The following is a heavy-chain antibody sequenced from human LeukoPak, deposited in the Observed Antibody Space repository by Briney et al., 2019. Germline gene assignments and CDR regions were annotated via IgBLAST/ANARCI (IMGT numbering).Heavy chain of an antibody. D-gene: IGHD2-2*01. Sequence: ASVKVSCKASGYTFTGYYMHWVRQAPGQGLEWMGWINPNSGGTNYAQKFQGRATMTRDTSISTGYMELSRLRSDDTAVYYCARKKPNYCSSTSCRLGWFDPWGQGTLVTVSS. CDR3: ARKKPNYCSSTSCRLGWFDP. CDR1: GYTFTGYY. CDR2: INPNSGGT. J-gene: IGHJ5*02. V-gene: IGHV1-2*02.